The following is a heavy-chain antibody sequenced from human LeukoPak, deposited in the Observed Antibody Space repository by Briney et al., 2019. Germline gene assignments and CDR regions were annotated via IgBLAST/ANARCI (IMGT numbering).Heavy chain of an antibody. CDR3: ARDPLLAYSDRSGYVSFEY. V-gene: IGHV1-2*02. J-gene: IGHJ4*02. CDR1: GYTFTHYY. D-gene: IGHD3-22*01. Sequence: ASVKVSCKASGYTFTHYYMHWVRQAPGQGLEWMGWINPNSGDTKYAQKFQGRVTMTRDTSISTAYMELSRLRSDDTAVYYCARDPLLAYSDRSGYVSFEYWGQGTLVTVSS. CDR2: INPNSGDT.